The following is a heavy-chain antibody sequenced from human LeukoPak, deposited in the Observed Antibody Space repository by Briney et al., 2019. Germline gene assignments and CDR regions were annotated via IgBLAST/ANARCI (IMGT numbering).Heavy chain of an antibody. CDR2: ISGSGGST. J-gene: IGHJ3*02. CDR3: AKDLHLRSNFLAFDI. D-gene: IGHD3-3*01. Sequence: GGSLRLSCAASGFTFSSYDMSWVRQAPGKGLEWVSAISGSGGSTYYADSVKGRFTISRDNSKNTLYLQMNSLRAEDTAVYYCAKDLHLRSNFLAFDIWGQGTMVTVSS. V-gene: IGHV3-23*01. CDR1: GFTFSSYD.